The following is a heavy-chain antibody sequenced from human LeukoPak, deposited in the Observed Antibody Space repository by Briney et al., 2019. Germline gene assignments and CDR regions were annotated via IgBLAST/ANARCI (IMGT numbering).Heavy chain of an antibody. CDR3: ALQRTRWQQLLDY. Sequence: GGSLRLSCAASGFTFSSYAMSWVRQAPGKGLEWVSAISGSGGSTYYADSVKGRFTISRDNSKNTLYLQMNSLRAEDTAVYYCALQRTRWQQLLDYWGQGTLVTVSS. CDR2: ISGSGGST. D-gene: IGHD6-13*01. V-gene: IGHV3-23*01. J-gene: IGHJ4*02. CDR1: GFTFSSYA.